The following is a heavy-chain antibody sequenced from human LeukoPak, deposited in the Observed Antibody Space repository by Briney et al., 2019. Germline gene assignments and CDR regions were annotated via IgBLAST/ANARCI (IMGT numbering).Heavy chain of an antibody. D-gene: IGHD3-10*01. CDR3: ARGGGLLWFGEELVFDY. J-gene: IGHJ4*02. V-gene: IGHV3-9*01. Sequence: GGSLRLSCAASGFTFYDYAMHWVRHAPGKGLEGVSGISWNSGSIVYADSVKGRFTISGDNANNSLYLQMNSLRAEDTALCYCARGGGLLWFGEELVFDYWGQGTLVTVSS. CDR1: GFTFYDYA. CDR2: ISWNSGSI.